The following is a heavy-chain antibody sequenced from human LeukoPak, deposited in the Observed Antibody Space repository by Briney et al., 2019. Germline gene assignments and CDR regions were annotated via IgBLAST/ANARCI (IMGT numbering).Heavy chain of an antibody. CDR1: GFTFDDYA. V-gene: IGHV3-23*01. D-gene: IGHD3-9*01. J-gene: IGHJ4*02. CDR2: ISGSGGST. Sequence: GRSLRLSCAASGFTFDDYAMHWVRQAPGKGLEWVSAISGSGGSTYYADSVKGRFTISRDNSENTLYLQMNSLRAEDTAVYYCAKGDVLRYFDWSDTRFDYWGQGTLVTVSS. CDR3: AKGDVLRYFDWSDTRFDY.